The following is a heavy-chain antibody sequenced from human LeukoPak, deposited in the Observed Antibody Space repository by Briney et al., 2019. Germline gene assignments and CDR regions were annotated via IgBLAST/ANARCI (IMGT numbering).Heavy chain of an antibody. CDR1: GLSNSGQW. J-gene: IGHJ6*02. Sequence: GGSLRLPCVASGLSNSGQWMNWVPQAPAQGLEWVANIKHDGSEEHYVDSVKGRFTISRDNAKNSLYLQMNSLRAEDTAVYYCARAMEHDKIFGVVITSDGGYYYGMDVWGQGTTVTVSS. CDR3: ARAMEHDKIFGVVITSDGGYYYGMDV. D-gene: IGHD3-3*01. V-gene: IGHV3-7*01. CDR2: IKHDGSEE.